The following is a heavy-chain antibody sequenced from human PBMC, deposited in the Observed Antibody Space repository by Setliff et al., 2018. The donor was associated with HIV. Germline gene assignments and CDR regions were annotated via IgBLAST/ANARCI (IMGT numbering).Heavy chain of an antibody. Sequence: GGSLRLSCVTSGFSFTDAWMTWVRQAPGKGLEWVGRIKSKRDGGTSDYAASVKGRFTISRDDSKNTLYLQLSSLKTEDTALYYCSTFSYYYDASARFDYWGQGTLVTVSS. CDR2: IKSKRDGGTS. J-gene: IGHJ4*02. CDR3: STFSYYYDASARFDY. D-gene: IGHD3-22*01. V-gene: IGHV3-15*01. CDR1: GFSFTDAW.